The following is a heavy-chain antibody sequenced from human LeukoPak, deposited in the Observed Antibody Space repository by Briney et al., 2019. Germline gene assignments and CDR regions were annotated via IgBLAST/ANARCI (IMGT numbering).Heavy chain of an antibody. CDR1: GFTFSSYA. V-gene: IGHV4-34*01. CDR2: INHSGST. Sequence: GSLRLSCAASGFTFSSYAMSWVRQAPGKGPEWIGEINHSGSTNYNPSLKSRVTISVDTSKTQFSLKLSSVPAADTAVYYCARVGPYYYDSSADYWGQGTLVTVSS. D-gene: IGHD3-22*01. J-gene: IGHJ4*02. CDR3: ARVGPYYYDSSADY.